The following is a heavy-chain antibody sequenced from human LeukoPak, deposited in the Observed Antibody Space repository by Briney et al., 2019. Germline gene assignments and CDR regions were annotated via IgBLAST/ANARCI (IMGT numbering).Heavy chain of an antibody. Sequence: GGSLRLSCAASGFTFSSYAMSWVRQGPGKGLEWVSTISGTGRNTYYADSVKGRFTISRDKSKNTLDLQLNSLRAEDTAVYYCAKGGQFDFDYNHYYMDVWGKGTTVTVSS. J-gene: IGHJ6*03. CDR1: GFTFSSYA. CDR3: AKGGQFDFDYNHYYMDV. V-gene: IGHV3-23*01. CDR2: ISGTGRNT. D-gene: IGHD3-10*01.